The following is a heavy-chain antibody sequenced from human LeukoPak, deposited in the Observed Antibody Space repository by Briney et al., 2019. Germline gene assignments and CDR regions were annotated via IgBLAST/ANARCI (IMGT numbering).Heavy chain of an antibody. CDR3: ARLRGDGYPSDAFDI. Sequence: SVKVSCKASGGTFSSYTISWVRQAPGKGLEWMGRIIPILGIANYAQKFQGRVTITADKSTSTAYMELSSLRSEDTAVYSCARLRGDGYPSDAFDIWGQGTMVTVSS. CDR1: GGTFSSYT. D-gene: IGHD5-24*01. V-gene: IGHV1-69*02. CDR2: IIPILGIA. J-gene: IGHJ3*02.